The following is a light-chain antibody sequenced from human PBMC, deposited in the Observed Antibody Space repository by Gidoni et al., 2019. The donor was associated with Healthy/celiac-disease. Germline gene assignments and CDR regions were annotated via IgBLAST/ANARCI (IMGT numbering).Light chain of an antibody. CDR1: KLGDKY. Sequence: SYELTQPPAVSVSPGQTASIHCPGDKLGDKYACWYQQKPGQSPVLVIYQDSKRPSGLPVRFSGSNSGNTATLTISGTQAMDEADYYCQAWDSSTVVFGGGTKLTVL. V-gene: IGLV3-1*01. CDR2: QDS. CDR3: QAWDSSTVV. J-gene: IGLJ2*01.